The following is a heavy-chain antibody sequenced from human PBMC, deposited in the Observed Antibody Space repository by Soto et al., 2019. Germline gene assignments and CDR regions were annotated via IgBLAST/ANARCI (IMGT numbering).Heavy chain of an antibody. D-gene: IGHD5-18*01. Sequence: ASVKVSCKASGYTFTSYYMHWVRQAPGQGLEWMGIINPSGGSTSYAQKFQGRVTMTRDTSTSTVYMELSSLRSEDTAVYYCAIEVAPLGGAAMVSYYYYCMDVWRQGTTVTVSS. CDR1: GYTFTSYY. CDR2: INPSGGST. CDR3: AIEVAPLGGAAMVSYYYYCMDV. V-gene: IGHV1-46*01. J-gene: IGHJ6*02.